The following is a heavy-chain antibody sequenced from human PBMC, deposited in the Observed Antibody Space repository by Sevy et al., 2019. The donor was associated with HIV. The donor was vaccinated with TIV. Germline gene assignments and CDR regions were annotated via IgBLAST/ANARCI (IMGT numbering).Heavy chain of an antibody. CDR2: IIPVFGSA. CDR3: ARSNPDGYNYSYYYGMDV. Sequence: ASVKVSCKASGDTFGNYAIAWVRQAPGQGLECMGGIIPVFGSANSAQKFQDRVTITADVSTSTAYMELRSLRSEDTAVYYCARSNPDGYNYSYYYGMDVWGQGTTVTVSS. V-gene: IGHV1-69*13. J-gene: IGHJ6*02. D-gene: IGHD1-1*01. CDR1: GDTFGNYA.